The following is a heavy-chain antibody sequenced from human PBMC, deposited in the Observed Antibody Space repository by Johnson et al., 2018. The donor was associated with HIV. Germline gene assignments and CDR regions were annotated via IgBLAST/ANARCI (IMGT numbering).Heavy chain of an antibody. CDR2: IKQDGSEK. V-gene: IGHV3-7*01. CDR1: GFTFGDYA. CDR3: ARDPIRGYGDYEDDAFDI. D-gene: IGHD4-17*01. Sequence: VQLVESGGGLVQPGRSLRLSCTASGFTFGDYAMKWVRQAPGKGLEWVAHIKQDGSEKYYVDSVTGRCTISSDNAKNSLYLQMNSLRAEDMAVDYCARDPIRGYGDYEDDAFDIWGQGTMVTVSS. J-gene: IGHJ3*02.